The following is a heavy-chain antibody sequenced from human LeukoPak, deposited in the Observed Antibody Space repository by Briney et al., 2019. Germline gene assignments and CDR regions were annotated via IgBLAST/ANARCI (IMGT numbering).Heavy chain of an antibody. CDR1: GGSISSYY. Sequence: KPSGTLSLTCTVSGGSISSYYWSWIRQPAGKGLEWIGCIYTSGSTNYNPSLKSRVTMSVDTSKNQFSLKLSSVTAADTAVYYCAREGTAADAFDIWGQGTMVTVSS. D-gene: IGHD2-2*01. CDR3: AREGTAADAFDI. V-gene: IGHV4-4*07. J-gene: IGHJ3*02. CDR2: IYTSGST.